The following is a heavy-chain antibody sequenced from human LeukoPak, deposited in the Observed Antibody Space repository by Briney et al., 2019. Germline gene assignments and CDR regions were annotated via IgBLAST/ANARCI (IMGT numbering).Heavy chain of an antibody. CDR1: GFTLSSYA. CDR2: ISGSGGNT. V-gene: IGHV3-23*01. CDR3: EKDAPIWYYDVSGSYSDP. Sequence: PGGSLRLSRAASGFTLSSYAMRCVRPAPGEGVEWVSAISGSGGNTYHAHSERARFTIYRENPKHTLYLEIHSLRAEDTRIYQCEKDAPIWYYDVSGSYSDPWGQGPLVTVSS. J-gene: IGHJ5*02. D-gene: IGHD3-10*01.